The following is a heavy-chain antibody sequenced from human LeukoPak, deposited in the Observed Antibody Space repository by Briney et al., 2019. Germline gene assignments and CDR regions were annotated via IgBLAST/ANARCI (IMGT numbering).Heavy chain of an antibody. Sequence: GGSLRPSCAASGFTFDDYAMHWVRQAPGKGLEWVSGISWNSGSIGYADSVKGRFTISRDNAKNSLYLQMNSLRAEDTALYYCAKENPEIRPQTERQPEDYYYYGMDVWGQGTTVTVSS. J-gene: IGHJ6*02. CDR2: ISWNSGSI. V-gene: IGHV3-9*01. CDR1: GFTFDDYA. CDR3: AKENPEIRPQTERQPEDYYYYGMDV. D-gene: IGHD1-1*01.